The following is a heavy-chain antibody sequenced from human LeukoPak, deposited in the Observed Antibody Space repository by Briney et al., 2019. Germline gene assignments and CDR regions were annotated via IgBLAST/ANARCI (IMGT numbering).Heavy chain of an antibody. J-gene: IGHJ4*02. CDR2: IDPADSKI. CDR1: GYSFTSYW. D-gene: IGHD1-1*01. Sequence: GESLKISCQGSGYSFTSYWICWVRQMPGRGLEWMGRIDPADSKINYSPSFQGHVTISADKSISTVYLQWSTLKASDTAMYYCARQLTSGDCDYWGQGTLVTVSS. V-gene: IGHV5-10-1*01. CDR3: ARQLTSGDCDY.